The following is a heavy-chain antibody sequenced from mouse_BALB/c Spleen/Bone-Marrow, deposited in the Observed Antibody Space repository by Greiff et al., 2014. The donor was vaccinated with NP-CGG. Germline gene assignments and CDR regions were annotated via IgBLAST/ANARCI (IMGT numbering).Heavy chain of an antibody. Sequence: VQLVESGAELARPGASVKMSCKASGYTFTSYTMHWVKQRPGQGLEWIGYINPSSDYTNYNQKFKDKATLTADKSSSTAYMQLSSLTSEDSAVYYCAREGLRAWFVYWGQGTLVTVSA. CDR1: GYTFTSYT. CDR3: AREGLRAWFVY. D-gene: IGHD2-4*01. V-gene: IGHV1-4*01. CDR2: INPSSDYT. J-gene: IGHJ3*01.